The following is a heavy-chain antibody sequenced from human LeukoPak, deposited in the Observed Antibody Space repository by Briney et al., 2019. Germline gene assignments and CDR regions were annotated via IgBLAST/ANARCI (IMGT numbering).Heavy chain of an antibody. CDR1: GFTISTYA. J-gene: IGHJ4*02. D-gene: IGHD5-24*01. V-gene: IGHV3-23*01. Sequence: GGSLRLSCAASGFTISTYAMTWVRQAPGKGLEWVSSITSSGATTYYADSMKGRFTISRDISKNTLYLQMNSLTAEDSAVYYCAKEFIAGDGHVDCDSWGQGTLVTVSS. CDR3: AKEFIAGDGHVDCDS. CDR2: ITSSGATT.